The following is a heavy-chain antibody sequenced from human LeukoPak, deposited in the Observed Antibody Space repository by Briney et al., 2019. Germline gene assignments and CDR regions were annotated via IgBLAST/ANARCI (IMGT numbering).Heavy chain of an antibody. J-gene: IGHJ2*01. D-gene: IGHD3-22*01. V-gene: IGHV4-39*01. CDR2: IYYSGRT. Sequence: SETLCLTCTVSGGSISSSSYYWGWLRQPPGKGLEWIGNIYYSGRTYYNPSLKSRVTISVDTSKNQFSLKLSSVTATDTAVYYCARGVSMIVVVIHDWYFDLWGRGTLVTVSS. CDR1: GGSISSSSYY. CDR3: ARGVSMIVVVIHDWYFDL.